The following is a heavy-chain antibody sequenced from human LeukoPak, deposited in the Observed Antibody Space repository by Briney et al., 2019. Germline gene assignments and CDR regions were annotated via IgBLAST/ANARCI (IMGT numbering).Heavy chain of an antibody. D-gene: IGHD2-2*02. J-gene: IGHJ6*02. V-gene: IGHV1-46*01. CDR3: ARDYSMDV. CDR1: GYTFTSYY. Sequence: ASVKVSCKASGYTFTSYYMHWVRQAPGQGLEWMGIINPSGGSTSYAQKFQGRVTITADESTSTAYMELSSLRSEDTAVYYCARDYSMDVWGQGTTVTVSS. CDR2: INPSGGST.